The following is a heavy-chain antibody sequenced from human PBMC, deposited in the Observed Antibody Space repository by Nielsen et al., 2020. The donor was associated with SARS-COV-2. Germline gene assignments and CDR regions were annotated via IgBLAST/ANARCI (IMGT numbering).Heavy chain of an antibody. Sequence: GSLRLSCKVSGYSFISYWIGWVRQMPGTGLEWMGIIYPGDSDTRYSPSFQGQVTISADKTISTAYLQWSSLKASDTAVYFCASNYDSSGYYYDSLVAYWGQGTVVTVSS. V-gene: IGHV5-51*01. J-gene: IGHJ4*02. CDR2: IYPGDSDT. CDR1: GYSFISYW. CDR3: ASNYDSSGYYYDSLVAY. D-gene: IGHD3-22*01.